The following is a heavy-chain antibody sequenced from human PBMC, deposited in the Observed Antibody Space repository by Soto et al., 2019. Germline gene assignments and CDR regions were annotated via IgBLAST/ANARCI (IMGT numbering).Heavy chain of an antibody. Sequence: ALVKVSCKTSGYSFSMYDINWVRQATGQGLEWMGWMNPDNENTGYAQKFQGRVTMTRDTSTGTAYMDLTSLTSEDTAVYYCAVKGAHGAYPLGSWGQGTLVTVSS. J-gene: IGHJ4*02. CDR1: GYSFSMYD. D-gene: IGHD3-16*02. CDR2: MNPDNENT. CDR3: AVKGAHGAYPLGS. V-gene: IGHV1-8*01.